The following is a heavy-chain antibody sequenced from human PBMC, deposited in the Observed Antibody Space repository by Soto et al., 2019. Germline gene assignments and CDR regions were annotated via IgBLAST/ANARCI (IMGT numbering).Heavy chain of an antibody. CDR2: ISYDGSNK. D-gene: IGHD6-19*01. V-gene: IGHV3-30-3*01. J-gene: IGHJ4*02. Sequence: GGSLRLSCAASGLTFCSYAMHWVRQAPGKGLEWVAVISYDGSNKYYADSVKGRFTISRDNSKNTLYLQMNSLRAEDTAVYYCARAVGGWYGHYFDYWGQGTLVTVSS. CDR1: GLTFCSYA. CDR3: ARAVGGWYGHYFDY.